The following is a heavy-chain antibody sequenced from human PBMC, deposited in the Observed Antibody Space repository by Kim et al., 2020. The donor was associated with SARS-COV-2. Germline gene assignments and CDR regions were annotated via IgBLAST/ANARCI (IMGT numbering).Heavy chain of an antibody. CDR2: IIPILGIA. V-gene: IGHV1-69*04. Sequence: SVKVSCKASGGTFSSYAISWVRQAPGQGLEWMGRIIPILGIANYAQKFQGRVTITADKSTSTAYMELSSLRSEDTAVYYCARGSAYSSSPDDAFDIWGQ. D-gene: IGHD6-6*01. J-gene: IGHJ3*02. CDR3: ARGSAYSSSPDDAFDI. CDR1: GGTFSSYA.